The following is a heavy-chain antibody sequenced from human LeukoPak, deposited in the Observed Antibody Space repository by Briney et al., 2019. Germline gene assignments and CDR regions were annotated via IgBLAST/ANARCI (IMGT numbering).Heavy chain of an antibody. Sequence: GGSLRLSCAASGFTFSSYAMSWVRQAPGKGLEWVSVIYSGVSTYYADSVKGRFTISRDNSKNTLYLQMNSLRAEDTAVYYCARTSSSSDYFDYWGQGTLVTVSS. CDR1: GFTFSSYA. J-gene: IGHJ4*02. V-gene: IGHV3-53*01. CDR2: IYSGVST. CDR3: ARTSSSSDYFDY. D-gene: IGHD6-6*01.